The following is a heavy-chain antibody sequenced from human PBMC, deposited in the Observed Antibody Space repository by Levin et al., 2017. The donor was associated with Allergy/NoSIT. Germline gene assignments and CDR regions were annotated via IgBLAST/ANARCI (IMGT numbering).Heavy chain of an antibody. J-gene: IGHJ4*02. Sequence: GSLRLSCAVYGGSFSGYYWSWIRQPPGKGLEWIGEINHSGSTNYNPSLKSRVTISVDTSKNQFSLKLSSVTAADTAVYYCARGHVDTAMVDYWGQGTLVTVSS. CDR1: GGSFSGYY. D-gene: IGHD5-18*01. CDR3: ARGHVDTAMVDY. CDR2: INHSGST. V-gene: IGHV4-34*01.